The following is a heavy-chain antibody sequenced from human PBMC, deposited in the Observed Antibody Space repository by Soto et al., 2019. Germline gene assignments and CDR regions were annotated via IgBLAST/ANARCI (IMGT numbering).Heavy chain of an antibody. CDR3: ARAFDDSSGYYGGLGY. D-gene: IGHD3-22*01. CDR2: IYYTGST. CDR1: GGSISSGDYY. V-gene: IGHV4-30-4*01. J-gene: IGHJ4*02. Sequence: QVQLQESGPGLVKPSQTLSLTCTVSGGSISSGDYYWSWIRQPPGKGLEWIGYIYYTGSTYYNPSLKSRLTISIDTSKNQLSLKLSSVTAADTAVYYCARAFDDSSGYYGGLGYWGPGTLVTVSS.